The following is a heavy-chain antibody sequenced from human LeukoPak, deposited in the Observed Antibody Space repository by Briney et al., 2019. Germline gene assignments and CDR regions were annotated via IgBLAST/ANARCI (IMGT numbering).Heavy chain of an antibody. CDR2: IKPDSGVT. CDR1: GYNFNDYY. V-gene: IGHV1-2*04. J-gene: IGHJ3*02. CDR3: ARMGDSGSYGFDI. Sequence: ASVKVSCKASGYNFNDYYLHWVRQAPGQGLEWMAWIKPDSGVTNYAQRFQGWVTMTRDTSISTAYMELRRLTSDDTAVYYCARMGDSGSYGFDIWGQGTMVTVSS. D-gene: IGHD3-10*01.